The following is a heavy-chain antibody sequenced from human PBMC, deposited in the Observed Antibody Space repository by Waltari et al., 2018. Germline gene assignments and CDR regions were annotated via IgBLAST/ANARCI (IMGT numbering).Heavy chain of an antibody. J-gene: IGHJ4*02. Sequence: QVQLQESGPGLVKPSQTLSLTCTVPGGSISSGGYYWSWNRQHPGKGLEWIGYIYHSGGTYYNPSLKSRVTISVDRSKNQFSLKLSSVTAADTAVYYWARDSGCSGGSCYSFDYWGQGTLVTVSS. CDR3: ARDSGCSGGSCYSFDY. CDR2: IYHSGGT. D-gene: IGHD2-15*01. V-gene: IGHV4-31*03. CDR1: GGSISSGGYY.